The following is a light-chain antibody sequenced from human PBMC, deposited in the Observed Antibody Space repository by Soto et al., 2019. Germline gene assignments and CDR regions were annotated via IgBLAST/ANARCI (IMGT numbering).Light chain of an antibody. Sequence: QSALAQPASVSGSPGQSITISCSGTSSDVGKYDAVSWYQQHPDKAPKFIIYEVTKRPSGISDRFSGSKSGNTASLTISGLQAEDEADYYCCSYTSIDSVVFGGGTKLTVL. CDR2: EVT. CDR1: SSDVGKYDA. CDR3: CSYTSIDSVV. J-gene: IGLJ2*01. V-gene: IGLV2-23*02.